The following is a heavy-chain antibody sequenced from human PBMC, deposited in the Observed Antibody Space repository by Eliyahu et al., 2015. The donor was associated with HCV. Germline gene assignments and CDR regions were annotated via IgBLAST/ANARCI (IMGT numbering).Heavy chain of an antibody. D-gene: IGHD1-26*01. J-gene: IGHJ3*02. Sequence: EVQLVESGGGLVQPGGSLRLSCAASGFTVSSNYMSWVRQAPGKGLEWVSVIYSGGSTYYADSVKGRFTISRDNSKNTLYLQMNSLRAEDTAVYYCARAAWELLGGAFDIWGQGTMVTVSS. CDR3: ARAAWELLGGAFDI. V-gene: IGHV3-66*02. CDR1: GFTVSSNY. CDR2: IYSGGST.